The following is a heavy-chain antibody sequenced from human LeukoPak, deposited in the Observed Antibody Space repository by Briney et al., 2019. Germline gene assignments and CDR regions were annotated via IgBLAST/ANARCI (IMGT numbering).Heavy chain of an antibody. D-gene: IGHD3-10*01. CDR2: IYYSGST. V-gene: IGHV4-31*11. CDR3: ARWTGITMVRGVGDAFDI. CDR1: GGSFSGYY. J-gene: IGHJ3*02. Sequence: TLSLTCAVYGGSFSGYYWSWIRQHPGKGLEWIGYIYYSGSTYYNPSLKSRVTISVDTSKIQFSLKLSSVTAADTAVYYCARWTGITMVRGVGDAFDIWGQGTMVTVSS.